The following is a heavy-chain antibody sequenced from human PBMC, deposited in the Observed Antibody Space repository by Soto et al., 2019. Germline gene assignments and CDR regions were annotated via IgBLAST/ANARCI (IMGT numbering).Heavy chain of an antibody. D-gene: IGHD2-21*01. V-gene: IGHV3-30-3*01. J-gene: IGHJ4*02. Sequence: QVQLVESGGGVVQPGRSLRLSCAASGFTFSSYAMHWVRQAPGKGLEWVAVISYDGSNKYYADSVKGRFTISRDNSKNTLYLQMNSLRAEDTAVYYCARALGRGGGDDGPDYWGQGTLVTVSS. CDR1: GFTFSSYA. CDR3: ARALGRGGGDDGPDY. CDR2: ISYDGSNK.